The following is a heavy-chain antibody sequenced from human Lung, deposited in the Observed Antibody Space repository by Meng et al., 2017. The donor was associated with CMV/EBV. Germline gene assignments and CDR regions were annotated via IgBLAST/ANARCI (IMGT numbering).Heavy chain of an antibody. V-gene: IGHV1-18*01. D-gene: IGHD6-19*01. Sequence: SVNVPCKASGYIFTSYGISWVRQAPGQGLEWMGWISAYYGNTNYAQKLQGRVTMTTDTSTSTAYMELSSLRSDDTAVYYCARRRVAVAGLDPWGQGTLVTVSS. J-gene: IGHJ5*02. CDR2: ISAYYGNT. CDR3: ARRRVAVAGLDP. CDR1: GYIFTSYG.